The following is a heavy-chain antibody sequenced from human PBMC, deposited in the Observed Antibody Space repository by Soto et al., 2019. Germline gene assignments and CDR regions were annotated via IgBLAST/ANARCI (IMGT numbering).Heavy chain of an antibody. Sequence: SETLSLTCTVSGGSVSSGSYYWSWIRQPPGKGLEWIGYIYYSGSTNYNPSLKSRVTISVDTSKNQFSLKLSSVTAADTAVYYCARLTVYYDFWSGYLDYWGQGTLVTVSS. J-gene: IGHJ4*02. CDR2: IYYSGST. CDR3: ARLTVYYDFWSGYLDY. D-gene: IGHD3-3*01. CDR1: GGSVSSGSYY. V-gene: IGHV4-61*01.